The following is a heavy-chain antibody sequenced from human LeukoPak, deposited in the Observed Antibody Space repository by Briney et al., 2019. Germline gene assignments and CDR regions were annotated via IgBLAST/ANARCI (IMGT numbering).Heavy chain of an antibody. J-gene: IGHJ4*02. CDR2: FDPEDGET. V-gene: IGHV1-24*01. Sequence: ASVKVSCKVSGYTLTELSMHWVRQAPGKGLEWMGGFDPEDGETIYAQKFQGRVTMTEDTSTDTAYMEVRSLRSDDTAVYYCARSSGSYDSASDYWGQGTLVTVSS. D-gene: IGHD1-26*01. CDR1: GYTLTELS. CDR3: ARSSGSYDSASDY.